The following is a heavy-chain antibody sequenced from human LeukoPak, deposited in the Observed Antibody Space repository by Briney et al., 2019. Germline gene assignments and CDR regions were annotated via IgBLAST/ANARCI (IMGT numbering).Heavy chain of an antibody. V-gene: IGHV1-69*06. CDR3: AREAPSDGFDY. Sequence: SVKVSCKASGGTFSSYAISWARQAPGQGLEWMGGIIPIFGTANYAQKFQGRVTITADKSTSTAYMELSSLRSEDTAVYYCAREAPSDGFDYWGQGTLVTVSS. D-gene: IGHD6-6*01. CDR2: IIPIFGTA. CDR1: GGTFSSYA. J-gene: IGHJ4*02.